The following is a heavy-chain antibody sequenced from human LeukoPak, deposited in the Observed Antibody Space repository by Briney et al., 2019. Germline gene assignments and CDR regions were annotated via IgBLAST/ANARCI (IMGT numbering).Heavy chain of an antibody. V-gene: IGHV3-21*01. CDR3: ASIQWELLSEVY. D-gene: IGHD1-26*01. CDR1: GFTFSSYS. Sequence: GGSLRLSCAASGFTFSSYSMNWVRQAPGEGLEWVSSISSSSSYIYYADSVKGRFTISRDNAKNSLYLQMNSLRAEDTAVYYCASIQWELLSEVYWGQGTLVTVSS. J-gene: IGHJ4*02. CDR2: ISSSSSYI.